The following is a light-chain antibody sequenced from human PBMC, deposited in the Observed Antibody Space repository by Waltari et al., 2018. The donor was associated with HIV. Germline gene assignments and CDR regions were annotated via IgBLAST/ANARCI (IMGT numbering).Light chain of an antibody. CDR3: QQYNNWPLA. CDR2: DAS. V-gene: IGKV3-15*01. Sequence: EIMMPQSPATLAVSPGARATLSCRASQSVSTNLAWYQQKPGHAPRLLIYDASTRATGIPARFSGSGSGTDFTLTISSLQSEDSVTYYCQQYNNWPLAFGGGTKVEIK. J-gene: IGKJ4*01. CDR1: QSVSTN.